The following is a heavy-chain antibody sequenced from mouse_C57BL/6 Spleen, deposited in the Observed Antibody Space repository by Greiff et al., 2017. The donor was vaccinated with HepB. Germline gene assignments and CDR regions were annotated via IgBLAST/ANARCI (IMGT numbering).Heavy chain of an antibody. D-gene: IGHD2-3*01. CDR2: IYPGSGNT. Sequence: VQLQQSGPELVKPGASVKISCKASGYSFTSYYIHWVKQRPGQGLEWIGWIYPGSGNTKYNEKFKGKATLTADTSSSTAYMQLSSLTSEDSAVYYCARTRWLLYAMDYWGQGTSVTVSS. V-gene: IGHV1-66*01. J-gene: IGHJ4*01. CDR1: GYSFTSYY. CDR3: ARTRWLLYAMDY.